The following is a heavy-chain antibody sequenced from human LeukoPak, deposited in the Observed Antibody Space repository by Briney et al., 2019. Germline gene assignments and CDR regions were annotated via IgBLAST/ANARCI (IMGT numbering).Heavy chain of an antibody. D-gene: IGHD3-9*01. V-gene: IGHV4-39*07. J-gene: IGHJ3*02. CDR1: GGSISSSSYY. CDR3: ARGEERYYDILTGYPNDAFDI. CDR2: IYYSGST. Sequence: SETLSLTCTVSGGSISSSSYYWGWIRQPPGKGLEWIGSIYYSGSTYYNPSLKSRVAISVDTSKNQFSLKLGSVTAADTAVYYCARGEERYYDILTGYPNDAFDIWGQGTMVTVSS.